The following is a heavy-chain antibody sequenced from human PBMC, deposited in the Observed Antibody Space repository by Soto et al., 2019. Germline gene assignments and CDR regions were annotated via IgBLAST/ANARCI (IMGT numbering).Heavy chain of an antibody. D-gene: IGHD3-10*01. CDR2: IYHSGST. J-gene: IGHJ5*02. CDR1: SGSISSSNW. Sequence: QVQLQESGPGLVKPSGTLSLTCAVSSGSISSSNWWSWVRQPPGKGLEWIGEIYHSGSTNYNPSLKRRVTISVDKSKNHFSLKLSSVTAADTAVYYCASGVLWYGSGSKENWFDPWGQGTLVTVSS. CDR3: ASGVLWYGSGSKENWFDP. V-gene: IGHV4-4*02.